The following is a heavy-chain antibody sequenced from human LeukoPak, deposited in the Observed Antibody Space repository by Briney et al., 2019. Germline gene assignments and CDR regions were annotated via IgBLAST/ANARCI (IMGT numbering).Heavy chain of an antibody. V-gene: IGHV4-39*01. CDR3: ARQGRGIQLQTYFDY. J-gene: IGHJ4*02. Sequence: SETLSLTCTVSGDSISSSSYYWGWIRQPPGKGLEWIGSIYNSGSTYYNPSLKSRVTISVDTSKSQFSLRLSSVTAADSAVYYCARQGRGIQLQTYFDYWGQGTLVTVSS. CDR2: IYNSGST. D-gene: IGHD5-24*01. CDR1: GDSISSSSYY.